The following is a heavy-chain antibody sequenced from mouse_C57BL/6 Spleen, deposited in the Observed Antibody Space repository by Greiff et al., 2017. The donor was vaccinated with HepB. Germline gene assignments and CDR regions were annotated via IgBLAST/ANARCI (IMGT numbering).Heavy chain of an antibody. Sequence: EVMLVESGGGLVKPGGSLKLSCAASGFTFSSYAMSWVRQTPEKRLEWVATISDGGSYTYYPDNVKGRFTISRDNAKNNLYLQMSHLKSEDTAMYYCARDYGWLLRPFAYWGQGTLVTVSA. D-gene: IGHD2-3*01. J-gene: IGHJ3*01. CDR3: ARDYGWLLRPFAY. CDR2: ISDGGSYT. CDR1: GFTFSSYA. V-gene: IGHV5-4*01.